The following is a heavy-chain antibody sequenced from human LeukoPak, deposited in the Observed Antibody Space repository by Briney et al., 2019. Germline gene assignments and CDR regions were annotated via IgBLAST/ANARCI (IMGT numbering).Heavy chain of an antibody. CDR1: GASISSSSYY. CDR2: ISYSGST. CDR3: ARDRGYCSGGSCYRFDP. V-gene: IGHV4-39*07. Sequence: SETLSLTCTVSGASISSSSYYWGWIRQPPGKGLEWIESISYSGSTYYNPSLKSRVTISVDTSKNQFSLKLSSVTAADTAVYYCARDRGYCSGGSCYRFDPWGQGTLVTVSS. J-gene: IGHJ5*02. D-gene: IGHD2-15*01.